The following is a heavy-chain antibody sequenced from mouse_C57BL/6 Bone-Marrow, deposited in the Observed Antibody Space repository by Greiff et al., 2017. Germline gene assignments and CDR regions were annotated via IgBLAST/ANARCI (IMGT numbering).Heavy chain of an antibody. D-gene: IGHD4-1*01. J-gene: IGHJ2*01. CDR3: ARKGLGCLDY. CDR1: GYTFTDYN. CDR2: INPNNGGT. V-gene: IGHV1-22*01. Sequence: EVQLQQSGPELVKPGASVKMSCKASGYTFTDYNMHWVKQSHGKSLEWIGYINPNNGGTSYNQKFKGKATLTVNKSSSTAYMELRSLTSEDSAVYCCARKGLGCLDYWGQGTTLTVSS.